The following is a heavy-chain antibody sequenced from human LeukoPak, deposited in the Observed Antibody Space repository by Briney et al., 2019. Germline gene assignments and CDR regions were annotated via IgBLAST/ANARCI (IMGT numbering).Heavy chain of an antibody. Sequence: PSETLSLTCAVSGYSISSGYYWGWIRQPPGKGLEWIGSIYHSGSTYYNPSLKSRVTISVDTSKNQFYLKLSSVTAADTAVYYCARGYCSSTSCYSDYWGQGTLVTVSS. CDR3: ARGYCSSTSCYSDY. D-gene: IGHD2-2*01. J-gene: IGHJ4*02. CDR2: IYHSGST. V-gene: IGHV4-38-2*01. CDR1: GYSISSGYY.